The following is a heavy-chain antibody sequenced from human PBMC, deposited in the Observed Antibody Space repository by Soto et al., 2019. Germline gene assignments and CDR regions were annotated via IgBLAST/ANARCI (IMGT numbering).Heavy chain of an antibody. CDR1: GFTVSSNY. D-gene: IGHD2-21*02. CDR2: IYSGGST. CDR3: ARGPHIVVVTAIYYGMDV. J-gene: IGHJ6*02. V-gene: IGHV3-53*01. Sequence: GGSLRLSCAASGFTVSSNYMSWVRQAPGKGLEWVSVIYSGGSTYYADSVKGRFTISRDNSKNTLYLQMNSLRAEDTAVYYCARGPHIVVVTAIYYGMDVWGQGTTVTVSS.